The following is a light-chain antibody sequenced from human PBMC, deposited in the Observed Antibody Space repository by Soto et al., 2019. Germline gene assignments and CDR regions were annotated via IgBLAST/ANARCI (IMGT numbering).Light chain of an antibody. CDR2: VNN. CDR1: SSNIGKNF. Sequence: QSVLTQPPSVSAAPGQRVTITCFGSSSNIGKNFVSWYQQFPGTAPKLLIFVNNQRPSGVPDRFSGSKSATSASLAISGLQSEDEADYYCASWDAGLNGWVFGGGTQLTVL. V-gene: IGLV1-44*01. J-gene: IGLJ3*02. CDR3: ASWDAGLNGWV.